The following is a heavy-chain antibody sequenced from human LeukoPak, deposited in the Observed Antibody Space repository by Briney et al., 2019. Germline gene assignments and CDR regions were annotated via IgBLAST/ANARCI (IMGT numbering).Heavy chain of an antibody. J-gene: IGHJ4*02. CDR3: ARDSLGYCSGGSCYSEGGIFDY. CDR2: ISYDGSNK. V-gene: IGHV3-30*03. D-gene: IGHD2-15*01. CDR1: GFIFSSYG. Sequence: QPGGSLRLSCAASGFIFSSYGMHWVRQAPGKGLEWVAVISYDGSNKYYADSVKGRFTISRDNSKNTLYLQMNSLRAEDTAVYYCARDSLGYCSGGSCYSEGGIFDYWGQGTLVTVSS.